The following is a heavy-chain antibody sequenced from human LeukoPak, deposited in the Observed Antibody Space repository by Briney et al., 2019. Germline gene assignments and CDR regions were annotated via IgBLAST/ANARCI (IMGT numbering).Heavy chain of an antibody. CDR3: GRLRGAMTTVTSNFDY. CDR1: GGSIIGSTYY. Sequence: SETLSLTCTVSGGSIIGSTYYWGWIRQPPGKGLEWIGSAFYSGDTYYKSSLKSRVTISVDTSKNQFSLKLSSVTAADTAVYYCGRLRGAMTTVTSNFDYWGQGTLVSVSS. CDR2: AFYSGDT. V-gene: IGHV4-39*01. D-gene: IGHD4-17*01. J-gene: IGHJ4*02.